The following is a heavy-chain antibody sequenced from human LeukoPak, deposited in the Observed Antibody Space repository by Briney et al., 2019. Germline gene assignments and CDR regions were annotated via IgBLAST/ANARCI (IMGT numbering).Heavy chain of an antibody. CDR1: GYAFTNYA. Sequence: GASVKVSCKASGYAFTNYAIHWIGQAPGQRREWMGWISGGSGNTKYSQKLQGRVTITRDTSASTAYMELSSLISEDTAVYYCARDYGYSLLFYWGQGTLVSVSS. CDR2: ISGGSGNT. J-gene: IGHJ4*02. CDR3: ARDYGYSLLFY. D-gene: IGHD5-12*01. V-gene: IGHV1-3*01.